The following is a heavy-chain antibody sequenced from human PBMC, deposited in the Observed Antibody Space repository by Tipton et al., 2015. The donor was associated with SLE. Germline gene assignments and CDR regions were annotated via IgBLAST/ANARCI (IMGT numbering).Heavy chain of an antibody. V-gene: IGHV1-2*06. Sequence: QLVQSGAEVKKPGASVKVSCKASGYSFTGYYVNWVRQAPGQGLEWMGRINPNSGGTNYAQNFQGRVTMTRDTSISTAYMELSRLRSDDTAVYYCARQRVVPAAPLDWYFDLWGRGTLVTVSS. D-gene: IGHD2-15*01. CDR3: ARQRVVPAAPLDWYFDL. CDR1: GYSFTGYY. J-gene: IGHJ2*01. CDR2: INPNSGGT.